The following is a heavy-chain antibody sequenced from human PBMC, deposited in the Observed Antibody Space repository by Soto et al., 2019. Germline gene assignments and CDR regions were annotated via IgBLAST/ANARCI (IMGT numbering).Heavy chain of an antibody. CDR1: GGSISSYY. CDR2: IYYSGST. CDR3: ARRYGYSFDY. Sequence: SETLSLTCTVSGGSISSYYWSWIRQPPGKRLEWIGYIYYSGSTNYNPSLKSRVTISVDTSKNQFSLKLSSVTAADTAVYYCARRYGYSFDYWGQGTLVTVSS. D-gene: IGHD1-1*01. V-gene: IGHV4-59*08. J-gene: IGHJ4*02.